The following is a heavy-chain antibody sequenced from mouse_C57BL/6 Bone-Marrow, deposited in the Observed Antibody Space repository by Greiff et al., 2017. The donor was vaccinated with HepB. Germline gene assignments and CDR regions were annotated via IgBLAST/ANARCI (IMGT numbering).Heavy chain of an antibody. D-gene: IGHD1-1*01. CDR3: ARGDYGSSYLSFDD. Sequence: VQLQQSGSELRSPGSSVKLSCKDFDSEVFPIAYMSWVRQKPVHGFEWIGGILPSIGRTIYGEKFEDKATLDADTLSNTAYLELNSLTSEDSAIYYCARGDYGSSYLSFDDWGQGTTLTVSS. CDR1: DSEVFPIAY. CDR2: ILPSIGRT. J-gene: IGHJ2*01. V-gene: IGHV15-2*01.